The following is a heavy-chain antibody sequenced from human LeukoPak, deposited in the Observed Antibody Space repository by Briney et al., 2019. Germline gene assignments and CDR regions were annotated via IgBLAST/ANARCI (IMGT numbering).Heavy chain of an antibody. CDR3: TRGTGIARPDY. J-gene: IGHJ4*02. Sequence: GGSLRLSCAASGFTFSTYGMSWVRQAPGKGLEWVSTISGSGDSTYYADSVKGRFTISRDNSKNTLYLQMNSLRAEDTALYYCTRGTGIARPDYWGQGTLVTVSS. V-gene: IGHV3-23*01. CDR1: GFTFSTYG. D-gene: IGHD6-6*01. CDR2: ISGSGDST.